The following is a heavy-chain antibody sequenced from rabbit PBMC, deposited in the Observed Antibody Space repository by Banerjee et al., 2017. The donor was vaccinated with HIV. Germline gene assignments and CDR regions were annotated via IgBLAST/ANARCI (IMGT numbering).Heavy chain of an antibody. J-gene: IGHJ6*01. V-gene: IGHV1S40*01. CDR3: ARSDYYVGNVYGPLDL. CDR2: INAGGSGST. Sequence: QSLEESGGDLVKPGASLTLTCTASGFSFSSGYDMCWVRQAPGKGLEWIACINAGGSGSTYYASWAKGRFTISKTSSTTVTLQMTSLTAADTATYFCARSDYYVGNVYGPLDLWGPGTLVTVS. D-gene: IGHD6-1*01. CDR1: GFSFSSGYD.